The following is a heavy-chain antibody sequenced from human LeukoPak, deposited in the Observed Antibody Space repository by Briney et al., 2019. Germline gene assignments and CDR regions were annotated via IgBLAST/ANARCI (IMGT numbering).Heavy chain of an antibody. CDR1: GYTFTSYA. Sequence: ASVKVSCKASGYTFTSYAMNWLRQAPGQGLEWMGWINSNTGNPTYAQGFTGRFVFSLDTSVSTAYLQISSLKAEDTAVYYCARVGGYYDSSGYYEEKALDIWGQWTMVTVSS. CDR3: ARVGGYYDSSGYYEEKALDI. CDR2: INSNTGNP. V-gene: IGHV7-4-1*02. D-gene: IGHD3-22*01. J-gene: IGHJ3*02.